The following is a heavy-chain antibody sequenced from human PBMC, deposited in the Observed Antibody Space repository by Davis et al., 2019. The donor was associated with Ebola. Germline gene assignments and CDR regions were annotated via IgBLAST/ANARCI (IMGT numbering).Heavy chain of an antibody. CDR1: GFSVSTKY. CDR3: ARGDFYYGVDV. V-gene: IGHV3-53*01. CDR2: MYSGGTT. Sequence: GGSLRLSCAASGFSVSTKYMNWVRQAPGKGLQWVSIMYSGGTTYYADSVKGRFTISRDSSKNTVYLQMNNLRADDTAAYYCARGDFYYGVDVWGQGTTVTVSS. J-gene: IGHJ6*02.